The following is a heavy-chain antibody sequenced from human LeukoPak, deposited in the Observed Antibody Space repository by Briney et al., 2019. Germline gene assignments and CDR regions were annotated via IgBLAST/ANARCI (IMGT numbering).Heavy chain of an antibody. CDR2: IYYSGST. CDR1: GGSISSYY. J-gene: IGHJ4*02. Sequence: SETLSLTCTVSGGSISSYYWSWIRQPPGKGLEWIGYIYYSGSTNYNPSLKSRVTISVDTSKNQFSLKLSSVTAADTAVYYCARISGYSRGWLSPFDYWGQGTLVTVSS. V-gene: IGHV4-59*01. D-gene: IGHD6-19*01. CDR3: ARISGYSRGWLSPFDY.